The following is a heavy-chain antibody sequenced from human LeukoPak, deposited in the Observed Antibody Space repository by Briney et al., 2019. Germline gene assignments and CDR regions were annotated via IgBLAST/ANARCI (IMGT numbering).Heavy chain of an antibody. CDR2: ISGSGCST. V-gene: IGHV3-23*01. J-gene: IGHJ4*02. CDR3: AKLRERWQQLAAIDY. D-gene: IGHD6-13*01. Sequence: PGGSLRLSCSASGFTFSSYAMSGLRQAAGKGLDWVACISGSGCSTYYADAVKGRCTITRGNSKKTLYLQMNSLRREETACYYCAKLRERWQQLAAIDYWGQGTLVTVSS. CDR1: GFTFSSYA.